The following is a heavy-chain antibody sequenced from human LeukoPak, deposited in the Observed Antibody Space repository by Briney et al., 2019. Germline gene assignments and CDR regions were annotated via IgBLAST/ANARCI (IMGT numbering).Heavy chain of an antibody. V-gene: IGHV4-30-4*01. CDR2: IYYSGST. CDR3: ARERGEAAAGTWFDP. D-gene: IGHD6-13*01. J-gene: IGHJ5*02. Sequence: SQTLSLTCTVSGGSISSGDYYWSWISQPPGKGLEWIGYIYYSGSTYYNPSLKSRVTISVDTSKNQFSLKLSSVTAADTAVYYCARERGEAAAGTWFDPWGQGTLVTVSS. CDR1: GGSISSGDYY.